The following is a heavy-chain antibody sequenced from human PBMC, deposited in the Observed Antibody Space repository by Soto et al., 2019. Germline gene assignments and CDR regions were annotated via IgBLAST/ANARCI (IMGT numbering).Heavy chain of an antibody. V-gene: IGHV4-61*03. Sequence: QVQLQESGPGLVKPSETLSLTCTVSGGSVSSGSYYWSWIRQPPGKGLEWIGYIYYSGSTNYNPSLKIRFPLAVDTSKNHLSRKLSSVTAAGTDVYYGASGNASSGSSYAVYSYGMDVWGQGTTVTVSS. D-gene: IGHD3-22*01. CDR2: IYYSGST. CDR1: GGSVSSGSYY. CDR3: ASGNASSGSSYAVYSYGMDV. J-gene: IGHJ6*02.